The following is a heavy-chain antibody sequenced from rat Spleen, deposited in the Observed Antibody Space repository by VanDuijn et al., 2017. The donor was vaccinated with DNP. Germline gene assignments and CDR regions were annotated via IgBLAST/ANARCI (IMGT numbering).Heavy chain of an antibody. CDR3: ASGNNFGIAY. Sequence: QVQLKESGPGLVQPSQTLSLTCTVSGFSLTSYGVRWVRQPPGKGLEWIGTIWSGGSTDYNSALESRLSISRDTSKSQVLLKMSSLKTEDTGMYFCASGNNFGIAYWGQGTLVTVSS. CDR1: GFSLTSYG. CDR2: IWSGGST. J-gene: IGHJ3*01. D-gene: IGHD1-10*01. V-gene: IGHV2-16*01.